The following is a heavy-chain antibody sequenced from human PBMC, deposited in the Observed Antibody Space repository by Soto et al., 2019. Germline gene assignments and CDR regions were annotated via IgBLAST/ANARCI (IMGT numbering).Heavy chain of an antibody. J-gene: IGHJ6*02. CDR2: ISSVGTSP. Sequence: LRLSCAASGFTFSSYAMTWVRQAPGKVLECVSAISSVGTSPYYADSVKGRFTISRDNSKNTLYLQMNSLKAEDTAVYYCAKVRAVGYYYGMDVWGRGTTVTVSS. D-gene: IGHD1-26*01. CDR1: GFTFSSYA. V-gene: IGHV3-23*01. CDR3: AKVRAVGYYYGMDV.